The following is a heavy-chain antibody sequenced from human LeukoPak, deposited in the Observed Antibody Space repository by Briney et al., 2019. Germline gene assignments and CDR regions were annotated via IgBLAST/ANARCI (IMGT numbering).Heavy chain of an antibody. D-gene: IGHD4-17*01. J-gene: IGHJ4*02. CDR1: GDSINSSIYY. V-gene: IGHV4-39*07. CDR3: ARLVTVTTGDYFDY. CDR2: IYFIGNT. Sequence: SETLSLTCTVSGDSINSSIYYWGWIRQPPRKGLEWIGSIYFIGNTYYNPCLKSRPIISVDSPRNQFSLRLTSLTAADTAVYYCARLVTVTTGDYFDYRGQGNLATVTS.